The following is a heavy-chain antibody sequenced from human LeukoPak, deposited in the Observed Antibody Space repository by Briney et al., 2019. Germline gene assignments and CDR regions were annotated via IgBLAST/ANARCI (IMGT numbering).Heavy chain of an antibody. Sequence: GGSLRLSCAASGFTFSSYAMSWVRQAPGKGLEWVSAISGSGGSTYYADSVKGRFTISRDNSKNTLYLQMNSLRAEDTAVYYCAKGRYCSGGSCYTHFDYWGQGTLVTVSS. J-gene: IGHJ4*02. CDR2: ISGSGGST. CDR3: AKGRYCSGGSCYTHFDY. CDR1: GFTFSSYA. V-gene: IGHV3-23*01. D-gene: IGHD2-15*01.